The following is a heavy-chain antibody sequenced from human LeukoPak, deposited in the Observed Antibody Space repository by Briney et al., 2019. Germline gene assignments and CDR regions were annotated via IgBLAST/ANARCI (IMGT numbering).Heavy chain of an antibody. J-gene: IGHJ4*02. V-gene: IGHV3-7*01. CDR2: IKQDGSEK. Sequence: GGSLRLSCAVSGFTFRNYWMSWVRQAPGKGLEWVANIKQDGSEKYYVDSVKGRFTISRDNAKNSLYLQMNSLRAEDTAVYYCARGSPAEDYWGQGTLVTVSS. CDR1: GFTFRNYW. CDR3: ARGSPAEDY.